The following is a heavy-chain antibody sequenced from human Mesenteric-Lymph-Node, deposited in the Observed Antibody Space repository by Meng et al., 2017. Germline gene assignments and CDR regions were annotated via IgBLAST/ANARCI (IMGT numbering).Heavy chain of an antibody. CDR1: GYTFTSYG. D-gene: IGHD3-22*01. CDR3: ARVDYYDSSGYYPY. J-gene: IGHJ4*02. Sequence: SVKVSCKASGYTFTSYGISWVRQAPGQGLEWMGGIIPIFGTANYAQKFQGRVTITADKSTSTAYMELSSLRSEDTAVYYCARVDYYDSSGYYPYWGQGTLVTVSS. CDR2: IIPIFGTA. V-gene: IGHV1-69*06.